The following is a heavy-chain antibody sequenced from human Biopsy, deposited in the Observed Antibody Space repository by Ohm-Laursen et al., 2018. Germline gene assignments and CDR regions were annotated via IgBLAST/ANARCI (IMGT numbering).Heavy chain of an antibody. D-gene: IGHD6-19*01. Sequence: TLSLTSTVSGDSVSSGSFFCTWLRQPPGQVLEYIEYIYDRGSTANYNPSLESRVTMSVDMPKNQFSLKLSSVTAADTAIYYCARGMRSSGWPYFDSWGQGTLVTVSS. CDR3: ARGMRSSGWPYFDS. J-gene: IGHJ4*02. CDR1: GDSVSSGSFF. V-gene: IGHV4-61*01. CDR2: IYDRGST.